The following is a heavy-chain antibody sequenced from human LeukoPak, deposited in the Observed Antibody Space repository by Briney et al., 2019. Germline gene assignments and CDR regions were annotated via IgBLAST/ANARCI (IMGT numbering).Heavy chain of an antibody. D-gene: IGHD3-3*01. J-gene: IGHJ4*02. CDR3: ARVEIYRDFWSGSLRYFDY. CDR2: IYSGGST. CDR1: GFTFSSNY. Sequence: QPGGSLRLSCAASGFTFSSNYMSWVRQAPGKGLEWVSVIYSGGSTYYADSVKGRFTISRDNSKNPLYLQMNSLRAEDTAVYYCARVEIYRDFWSGSLRYFDYWGQGTLVTVSS. V-gene: IGHV3-66*02.